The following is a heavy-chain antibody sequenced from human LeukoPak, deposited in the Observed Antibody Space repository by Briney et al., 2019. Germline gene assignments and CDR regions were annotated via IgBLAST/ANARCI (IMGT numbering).Heavy chain of an antibody. CDR3: AYGMDV. CDR2: ISHSGGGT. V-gene: IGHV3-23*01. J-gene: IGHJ6*02. CDR1: GFTFTDYA. Sequence: GGSLRLSCAASGFTFTDYAMSWVRQAPEKGLEWVSTISHSGGGTYYAESVKGRFTISRDNSKNTVYLQMNSLRAEDTAVYYCAYGMDVWGQGTTVTVSS.